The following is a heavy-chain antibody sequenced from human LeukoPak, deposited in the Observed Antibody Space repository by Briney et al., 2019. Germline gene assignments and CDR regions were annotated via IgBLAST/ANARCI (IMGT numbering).Heavy chain of an antibody. Sequence: LPGGSLRLSCADSGFTLSAYGMHWVRQAPGKGLEWVALISYDGSKKYYADSVKGRFTISRDNSKNTLYLQMNSLRLEDTAVYYCAKGNRNHLRYFDWLPKDDAFDIWGQGTMVTVSS. J-gene: IGHJ3*02. CDR1: GFTLSAYG. CDR3: AKGNRNHLRYFDWLPKDDAFDI. D-gene: IGHD3-9*01. V-gene: IGHV3-30*18. CDR2: ISYDGSKK.